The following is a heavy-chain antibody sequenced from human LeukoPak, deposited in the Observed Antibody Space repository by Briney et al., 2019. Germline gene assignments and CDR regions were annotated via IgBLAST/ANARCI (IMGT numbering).Heavy chain of an antibody. Sequence: SETLSLTCTVSGYSISSGYYWGWIRQPPGKGLEWIGSIYHSGSTYYNPSLKSRVTISVDTSKNQFSLKLSSVTAADTAVYYCARDPESSWFDPWGQGTLVTVSS. CDR1: GYSISSGYY. CDR2: IYHSGST. V-gene: IGHV4-38-2*02. J-gene: IGHJ5*02. D-gene: IGHD1-14*01. CDR3: ARDPESSWFDP.